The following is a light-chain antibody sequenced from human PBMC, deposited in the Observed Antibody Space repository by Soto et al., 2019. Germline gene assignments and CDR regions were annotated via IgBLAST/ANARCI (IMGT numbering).Light chain of an antibody. CDR3: QQYGSSPSIT. CDR1: QSVSSSS. V-gene: IGKV3-20*01. Sequence: EIVLTQSPDTLSLSPGERATLSCRASQSVSSSSLAWYQQKPGQAPRLLIYGSSTRATGIPDRFSGSGSETDFTLTISRLEPEDFAVYYCQQYGSSPSITFGKGTRLEMK. CDR2: GSS. J-gene: IGKJ5*01.